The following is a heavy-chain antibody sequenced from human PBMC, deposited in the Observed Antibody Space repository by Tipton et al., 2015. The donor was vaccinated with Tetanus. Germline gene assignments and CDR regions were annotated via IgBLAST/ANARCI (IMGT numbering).Heavy chain of an antibody. V-gene: IGHV3-48*02. D-gene: IGHD3-10*01. J-gene: IGHJ2*01. Sequence: SLRLSCAASGFTFSSYSMNWVRQAPGKGLEWVSYISSSSSTIYYADSVKGRFTISRDNAKNSLYLQMNSLRDEDTAVYYCARDRAPPSSWYFDLWGRGTLVTVSS. CDR1: GFTFSSYS. CDR2: ISSSSSTI. CDR3: ARDRAPPSSWYFDL.